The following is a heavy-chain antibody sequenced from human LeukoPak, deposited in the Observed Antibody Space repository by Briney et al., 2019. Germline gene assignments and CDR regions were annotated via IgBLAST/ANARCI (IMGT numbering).Heavy chain of an antibody. V-gene: IGHV4-59*12. CDR1: GGSINSYY. CDR2: IYYSGST. CDR3: ARGGYSTGWSFFDY. J-gene: IGHJ4*02. D-gene: IGHD6-19*01. Sequence: SETLSLTCTVSGGSINSYYWSWIRQPPGKGLEWIGYIYYSGSTNYNPSLQSRVTMSVDTSKNQFSLKLYSVTAADTAVYYCARGGYSTGWSFFDYWGQGPLVTVSS.